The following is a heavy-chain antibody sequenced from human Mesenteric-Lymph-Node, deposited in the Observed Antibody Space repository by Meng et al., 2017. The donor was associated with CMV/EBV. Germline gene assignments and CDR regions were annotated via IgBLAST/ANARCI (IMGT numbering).Heavy chain of an antibody. CDR2: IFHSGST. D-gene: IGHD5-18*01. CDR1: GGSISSGNYY. J-gene: IGHJ3*02. Sequence: SCTVSGGSISSGNYYWSWIRQPPGKDLEWIGYIFHSGSTYYNPSLKSRVTISVDASKNQFSLKLNSATAADTAVYYCARVGGYSYGYHAIDIWGQGTMVTVSS. CDR3: ARVGGYSYGYHAIDI. V-gene: IGHV4-30-4*08.